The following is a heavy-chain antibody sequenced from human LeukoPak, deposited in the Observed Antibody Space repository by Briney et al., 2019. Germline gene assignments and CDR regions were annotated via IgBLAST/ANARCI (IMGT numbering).Heavy chain of an antibody. CDR1: GYTFTGYY. J-gene: IGHJ6*03. CDR2: INPNSIGA. CDR3: ARALCGSNGCFFYMDV. Sequence: ASVRVSCKASGYTFTGYYLHWVRQAPGQGLEWMGWINPNSIGADYAQKFQGRVTMTSDTSISTAYMELSRLRSDDTAVYYCARALCGSNGCFFYMDVWGKGTTITVSS. D-gene: IGHD2-2*01. V-gene: IGHV1-2*02.